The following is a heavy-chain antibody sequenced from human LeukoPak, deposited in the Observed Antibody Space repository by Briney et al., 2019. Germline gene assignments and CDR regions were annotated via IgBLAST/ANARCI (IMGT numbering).Heavy chain of an antibody. CDR1: GGSISGHY. D-gene: IGHD3-22*01. Sequence: SETLSLTCAVSGGSISGHYWSWIRQPPGKGLEWIGYIYYSGKTNYCASLRSRVTISVDTSKNHFSLKLTSVTAADTAVYYCARLLDNDSSGDPDTFDMWGQGTMVTVSS. J-gene: IGHJ3*02. V-gene: IGHV4-59*11. CDR2: IYYSGKT. CDR3: ARLLDNDSSGDPDTFDM.